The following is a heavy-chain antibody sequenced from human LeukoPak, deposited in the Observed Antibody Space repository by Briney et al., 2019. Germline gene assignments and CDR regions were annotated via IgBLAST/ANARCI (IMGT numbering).Heavy chain of an antibody. CDR3: ARPGRSYYGSGPFDY. J-gene: IGHJ4*02. CDR1: GYTFTSYY. Sequence: GASVKVSCKASGYTFTSYYIHWVRQAPGQGLEWMGWINTNTGNPTYAQGFTGRFVFSLDTSVSTAYLQISSLKAEDTAVYYCARPGRSYYGSGPFDYWGQGTLVTVSS. V-gene: IGHV7-4-1*02. CDR2: INTNTGNP. D-gene: IGHD3-10*01.